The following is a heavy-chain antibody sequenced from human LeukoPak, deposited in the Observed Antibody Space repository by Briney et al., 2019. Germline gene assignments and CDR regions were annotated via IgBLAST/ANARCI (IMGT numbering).Heavy chain of an antibody. CDR1: GYSFTSYW. CDR2: IYPGDSDT. J-gene: IGHJ4*02. V-gene: IGHV5-51*01. D-gene: IGHD2-2*01. CDR3: ARRQGCSSTSCPPDY. Sequence: GESLKISCKGSGYSFTSYWINWVRQVPGKGLEWMGIIYPGDSDTRYTPSFQGQVTMSADKSINTAYLQWSSLKASDTAMYYCARRQGCSSTSCPPDYWGQGTLVTVSP.